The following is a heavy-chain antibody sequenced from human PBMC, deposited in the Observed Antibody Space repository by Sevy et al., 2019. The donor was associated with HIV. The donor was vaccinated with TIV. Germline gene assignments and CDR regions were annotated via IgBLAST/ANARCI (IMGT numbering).Heavy chain of an antibody. CDR3: ARELAAAGTGY. J-gene: IGHJ4*02. CDR2: ISSSSSYI. CDR1: GFTFSSYS. D-gene: IGHD6-13*01. V-gene: IGHV3-21*01. Sequence: GGSLRLSCAASGFTFSSYSMNWVRQAPGNGLEWVSSISSSSSYIYYADSVKGRFTMSRDNAKNSLYLQMNSLRAEDTAVYYCARELAAAGTGYWGQGTLVTVSS.